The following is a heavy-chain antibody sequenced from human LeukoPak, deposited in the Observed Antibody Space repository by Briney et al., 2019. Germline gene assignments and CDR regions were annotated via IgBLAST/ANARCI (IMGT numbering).Heavy chain of an antibody. Sequence: SETLSLTCAVYGGSFSGYYWSWIRQPPGKGLEWIGEINHSGSTNYNPSLKSRVAISVDTSNNQFSLKLSSVTAADTAVYYCARQAGAGSVWFDPWGQGTLVTVSS. D-gene: IGHD3-10*01. CDR1: GGSFSGYY. J-gene: IGHJ5*02. V-gene: IGHV4-34*01. CDR2: INHSGST. CDR3: ARQAGAGSVWFDP.